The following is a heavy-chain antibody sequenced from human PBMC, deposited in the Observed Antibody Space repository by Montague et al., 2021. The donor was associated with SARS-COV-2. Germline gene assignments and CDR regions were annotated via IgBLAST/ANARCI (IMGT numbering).Heavy chain of an antibody. D-gene: IGHD5-18*01. CDR2: IYYGGST. J-gene: IGHJ3*02. V-gene: IGHV4-59*01. CDR1: GGSISCYY. CDR3: ARGSYGPDAFDI. Sequence: SETLSLTSTVSGGSISCYYWIWIWLPPHTGLELIWYIYYGGSTNYNPSLHSRITILLDTAKTQFSLKLNSVTAADTAVYYCARGSYGPDAFDIWGQGTMVTVSS.